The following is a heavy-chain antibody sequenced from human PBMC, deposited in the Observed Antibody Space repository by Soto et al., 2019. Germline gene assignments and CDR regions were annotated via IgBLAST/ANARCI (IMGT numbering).Heavy chain of an antibody. Sequence: GGSLRLSCAASGFTFSSYGMHCVRQAPGKGQEWVAVISYDGSNKYYADSVKGRFTISRDNSKNTLYLQINSLRAEDTAVYYCAKDSGYCSSTSCYDYFDYWGQGTLVTVSS. V-gene: IGHV3-30*18. CDR1: GFTFSSYG. D-gene: IGHD2-2*01. CDR2: ISYDGSNK. J-gene: IGHJ4*02. CDR3: AKDSGYCSSTSCYDYFDY.